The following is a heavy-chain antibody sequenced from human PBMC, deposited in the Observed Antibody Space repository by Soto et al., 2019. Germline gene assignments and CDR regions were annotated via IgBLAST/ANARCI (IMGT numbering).Heavy chain of an antibody. V-gene: IGHV4-34*01. CDR1: GGSFSGYY. CDR2: INHSGST. D-gene: IGHD3-3*01. CDR3: ARLTCSNTRCLKLNGFDI. J-gene: IGHJ3*02. Sequence: SETLSLTCAVYGGSFSGYYWTWIRQPPGTGLEWIGEINHSGSTNYNPSLKSRVTISVDTSKNQFSLKLTSVTAADTAVYYCARLTCSNTRCLKLNGFDIWGQGTMVTVSS.